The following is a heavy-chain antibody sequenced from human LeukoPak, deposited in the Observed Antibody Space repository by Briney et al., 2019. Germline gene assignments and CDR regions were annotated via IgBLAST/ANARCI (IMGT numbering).Heavy chain of an antibody. Sequence: ASVKVSCKASGYTFTSHGISWVRQAPGQGLEWMGWISAYNGNTNYAQKLQGRVTMTTDTSTSTAYMELRSLRSDDTAVYYCASGYCSSTSCYGGQDYWGQGTLVTVSS. V-gene: IGHV1-18*01. D-gene: IGHD2-2*03. CDR2: ISAYNGNT. J-gene: IGHJ4*02. CDR1: GYTFTSHG. CDR3: ASGYCSSTSCYGGQDY.